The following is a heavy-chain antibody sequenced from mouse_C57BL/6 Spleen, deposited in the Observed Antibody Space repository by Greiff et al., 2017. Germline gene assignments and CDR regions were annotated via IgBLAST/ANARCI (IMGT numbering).Heavy chain of an antibody. CDR1: GYTFTSYW. Sequence: VQLQQPGAELVRPGSSVKLSCKASGYTFTSYWMHWVKQRPIQGLEWIGNIDPSDSETHYNQKFKDKATLTVDKSSSTAYMQLSSLTSEDSAVYDCARSGDGYHWYFDVWGTGTTVTVSS. D-gene: IGHD2-3*01. J-gene: IGHJ1*03. CDR3: ARSGDGYHWYFDV. V-gene: IGHV1-52*01. CDR2: IDPSDSET.